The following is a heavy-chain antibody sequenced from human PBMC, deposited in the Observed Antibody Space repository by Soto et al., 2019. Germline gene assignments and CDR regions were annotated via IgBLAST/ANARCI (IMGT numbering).Heavy chain of an antibody. J-gene: IGHJ4*02. CDR3: ARESEDLTSNFDY. CDR1: GFIFTRYS. Sequence: PGGSPRLSCAASGFIFTRYSMNWVRQAPGKGLEWVSSISSTTNYIYYGDSMKGRFTISRDNAKNSLYLEMNSLRAEDTAVYYCARESEDLTSNFDYWGQGTLVTVSS. CDR2: ISSTTNYI. V-gene: IGHV3-21*06.